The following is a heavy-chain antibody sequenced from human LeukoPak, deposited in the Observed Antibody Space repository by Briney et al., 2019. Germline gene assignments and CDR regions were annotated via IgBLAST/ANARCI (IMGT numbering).Heavy chain of an antibody. CDR3: ARGVGNYYGSGSFDY. D-gene: IGHD3-10*01. CDR1: GGTFSSYG. J-gene: IGHJ4*02. V-gene: IGHV1-18*01. Sequence: ASVKVSCKASGGTFSSYGISWVRQAPGQGLEWMGWISAYNGNTNYAQKLQGRVTMTTDTSTSTAYMELRSLRSDDTAVYYCARGVGNYYGSGSFDYWGQGTLVTVSS. CDR2: ISAYNGNT.